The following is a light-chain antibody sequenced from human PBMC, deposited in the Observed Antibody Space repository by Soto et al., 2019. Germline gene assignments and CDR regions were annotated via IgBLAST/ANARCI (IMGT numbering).Light chain of an antibody. J-gene: IGKJ1*01. CDR2: LGS. CDR1: QSLLHSNGNIY. V-gene: IGKV2-28*01. Sequence: DIVLTQSPLSLPVTPGEPASISCRSSQSLLHSNGNIYLDWYLQKPGQSPQLLSYLGSIRASGVTDRFSGSGAGTDFTLKITRVEDEDVGVYYCMQAIQAPRTFGLGTKVEI. CDR3: MQAIQAPRT.